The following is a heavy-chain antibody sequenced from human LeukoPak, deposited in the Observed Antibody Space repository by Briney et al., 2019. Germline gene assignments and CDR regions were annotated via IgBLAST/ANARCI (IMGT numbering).Heavy chain of an antibody. Sequence: PGGSLRLSCAASGFTFSSYGMHWVRQAPGKGLEWVAFIRYDGSIKYFADSVKGRFTISRDNSKNTLYLQMNSLRAEDTAVYYCAKGQKTYYYGSGSYYTETLFDYWGQGTLVTVSS. CDR3: AKGQKTYYYGSGSYYTETLFDY. D-gene: IGHD3-10*01. V-gene: IGHV3-30*02. J-gene: IGHJ4*02. CDR1: GFTFSSYG. CDR2: IRYDGSIK.